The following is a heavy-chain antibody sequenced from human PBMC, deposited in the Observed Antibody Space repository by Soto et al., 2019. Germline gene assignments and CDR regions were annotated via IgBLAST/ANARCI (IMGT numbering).Heavy chain of an antibody. CDR3: ARVNSIVPGGAGGWFDT. CDR1: GFTFSSYW. V-gene: IGHV3-7*01. J-gene: IGHJ5*02. CDR2: IKQDGSEK. Sequence: GGSLRLSCAASGFTFSSYWMSWVRQAPGKGLEWVANIKQDGSEKYYVDSVKGRFTISRDNAKNSQYLQMNSLRAEDTAVYYCARVNSIVPGGAGGWFDTWGQGTMVTVSS. D-gene: IGHD2-2*01.